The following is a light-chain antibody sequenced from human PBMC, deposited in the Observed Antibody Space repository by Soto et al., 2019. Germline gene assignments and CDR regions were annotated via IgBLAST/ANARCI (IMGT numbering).Light chain of an antibody. Sequence: DIQMTQSPSSVSASVGDTVTITCRASQGISSCLAWYQQTPGKAPKLLIYGASSLQSGLPSRFSGSGSGTDFTLTISSLQSEDFATYYCQQANSLPRTFGQGTKVEIK. CDR1: QGISSC. CDR2: GAS. V-gene: IGKV1-12*01. J-gene: IGKJ1*01. CDR3: QQANSLPRT.